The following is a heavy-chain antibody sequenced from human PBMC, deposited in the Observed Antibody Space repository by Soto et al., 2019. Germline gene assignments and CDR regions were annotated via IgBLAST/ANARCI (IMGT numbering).Heavy chain of an antibody. CDR3: ARGGRAQWPVTCFDP. V-gene: IGHV4-59*01. D-gene: IGHD2-8*01. J-gene: IGHJ5*02. CDR1: GGSISSYY. CDR2: IYYSGST. Sequence: QVQLQESGPGLVKPSETLSLTCTVSGGSISSYYWSWIRQPPGKGLEWIGDIYYSGSTNYNPSLKSRVTISVDTCKNQFSLKLISVTAADTDVYYCARGGRAQWPVTCFDPWGQGTLVTVSS.